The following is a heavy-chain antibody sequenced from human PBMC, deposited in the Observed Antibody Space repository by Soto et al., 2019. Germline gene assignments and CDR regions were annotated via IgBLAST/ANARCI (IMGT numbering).Heavy chain of an antibody. V-gene: IGHV1-69*01. CDR2: IMPIFGTA. CDR3: ARDFLRWSTDYYGMDV. Sequence: QVQLVQSGAEVKKPGSSVKVSCKASGGTFSSYAISWVRQAPGQGLEWMGGIMPIFGTANYAQKFQGRFTITADESTSTAYMELSSLRSEDTAVYYCARDFLRWSTDYYGMDVWGQGTTVTVSS. D-gene: IGHD2-21*02. J-gene: IGHJ6*02. CDR1: GGTFSSYA.